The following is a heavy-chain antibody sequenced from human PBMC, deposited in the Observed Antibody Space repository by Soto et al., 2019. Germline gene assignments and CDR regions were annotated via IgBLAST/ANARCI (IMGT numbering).Heavy chain of an antibody. CDR1: GFTFSSYW. J-gene: IGHJ4*02. V-gene: IGHV3-49*04. Sequence: PGGSLRLSCAASGFTFSSYWMSWVRQAPGKGLEWVGFIRSKAYGGTTEYAASVKGRFTISRDDSKSIAYLQMNSLKTEDTAVYYCTRERESSSWYVFDYWGQGTLVTVSS. CDR2: IRSKAYGGTT. D-gene: IGHD6-13*01. CDR3: TRERESSSWYVFDY.